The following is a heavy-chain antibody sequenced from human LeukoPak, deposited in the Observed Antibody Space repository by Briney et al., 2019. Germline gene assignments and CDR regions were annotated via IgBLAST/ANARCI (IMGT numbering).Heavy chain of an antibody. D-gene: IGHD2/OR15-2a*01. CDR1: ELTFSGYW. Sequence: GGSLRLSCAASELTFSGYWMNWVRQAPGKGLQWVGNIRQDGGQTHYSDSVKGRFTISRDNAKRSLYLQMNSLRPEDTAVYYCAKEYFHWGQGTLVTVSS. V-gene: IGHV3-7*01. CDR3: AKEYFH. J-gene: IGHJ4*02. CDR2: IRQDGGQT.